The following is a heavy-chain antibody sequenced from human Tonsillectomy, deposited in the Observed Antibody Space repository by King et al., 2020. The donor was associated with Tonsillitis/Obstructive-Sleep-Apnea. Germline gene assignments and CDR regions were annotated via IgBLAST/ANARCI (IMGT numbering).Heavy chain of an antibody. Sequence: VQLVQSGEGLVQPGGSLRLSCAASGFTFSSYAMSWVRQAPGKGLEWVSAISGSGGGTYSADYVRGRFTISRDNSKNTVYLQMNILRAEDTAVYYCAKITSYSSGWYEGHFDYWGQGTLVTVSS. CDR2: ISGSGGGT. V-gene: IGHV3-23*04. J-gene: IGHJ4*02. CDR3: AKITSYSSGWYEGHFDY. CDR1: GFTFSSYA. D-gene: IGHD6-19*01.